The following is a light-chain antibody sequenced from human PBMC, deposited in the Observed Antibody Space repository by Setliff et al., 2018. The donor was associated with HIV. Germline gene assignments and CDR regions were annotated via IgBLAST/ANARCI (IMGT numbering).Light chain of an antibody. CDR2: DVS. CDR1: SSDVGAYDH. CDR3: SAFTSRSTPYV. J-gene: IGLJ1*01. V-gene: IGLV2-14*03. Sequence: QSVLTQPASVSGSPGQSITISCTGTSSDVGAYDHVSWYQQHPGKAPKLLIHDVSNRPSGVPNRFSGSKSGNTASLTISGLQAEDEAYYYCSAFTSRSTPYVFGTGTKVTVL.